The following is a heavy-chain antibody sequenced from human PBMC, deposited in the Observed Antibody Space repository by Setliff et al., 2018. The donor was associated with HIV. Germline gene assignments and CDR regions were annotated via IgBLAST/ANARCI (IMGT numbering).Heavy chain of an antibody. CDR2: MNPILNTG. J-gene: IGHJ4*02. D-gene: IGHD3-22*01. CDR1: GYTFTSYD. Sequence: SVKVSCKASGYTFTSYDISWVRQATGQGLEWMGWMNPILNTGNYAPKFQGRVTITADESTTTAYMELSSLRSEDTAVYYCARIPNHSSGFDYWGQGTPVTVSS. V-gene: IGHV1-69*13. CDR3: ARIPNHSSGFDY.